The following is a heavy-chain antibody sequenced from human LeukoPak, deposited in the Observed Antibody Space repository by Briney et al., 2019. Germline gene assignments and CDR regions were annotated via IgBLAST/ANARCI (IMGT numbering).Heavy chain of an antibody. J-gene: IGHJ4*02. CDR1: GFTFSSYG. CDR3: AKLSGAYGDSRDY. CDR2: IRYDGSNK. D-gene: IGHD4-17*01. V-gene: IGHV3-30*02. Sequence: PGGSLRLSCAASGFTFSSYGMHWVRQAPGKGLEWVAFIRYDGSNKYYADSVKGRFTISRDYSKNTLYLQVNSLRPKDTAVYYCAKLSGAYGDSRDYWGQGTLVTVSS.